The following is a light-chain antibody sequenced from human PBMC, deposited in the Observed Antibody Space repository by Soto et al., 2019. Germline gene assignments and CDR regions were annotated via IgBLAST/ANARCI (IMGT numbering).Light chain of an antibody. Sequence: QSALTQPASVSGSPGQSIAISCTGTSSDVGAYIYVSWYQHHPGKAPKLILYDVSARPSGVSDRFSGSKSGNTASLTISGLPPEDEADYYCSSYTSSSTEVFGTGTKVTVL. V-gene: IGLV2-14*03. CDR2: DVS. CDR3: SSYTSSSTEV. CDR1: SSDVGAYIY. J-gene: IGLJ1*01.